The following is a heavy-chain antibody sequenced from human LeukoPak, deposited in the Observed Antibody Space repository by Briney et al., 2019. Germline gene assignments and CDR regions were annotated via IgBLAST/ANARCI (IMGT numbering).Heavy chain of an antibody. CDR2: INPTGGST. CDR3: ARDNSVGDNAWWFDP. CDR1: GYTFTSYY. Sequence: ASLKLSCKASGYTFTSYYMHSVRRAPGQGLEWMGLINPTGGSTGYAQKFQGRVTMTRDMSTSTDYRELSSLRSEATAIYYCARDNSVGDNAWWFDPWGQGTLVTVSS. J-gene: IGHJ5*02. D-gene: IGHD1-26*01. V-gene: IGHV1-46*01.